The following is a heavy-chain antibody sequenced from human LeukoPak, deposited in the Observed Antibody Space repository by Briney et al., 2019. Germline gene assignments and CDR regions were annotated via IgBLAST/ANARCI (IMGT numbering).Heavy chain of an antibody. D-gene: IGHD6-13*01. CDR2: INHSGST. V-gene: IGHV4-34*01. CDR1: EFTFSSYW. J-gene: IGHJ4*02. Sequence: GSLRLSCAASEFTFSSYWMSWVRQAPGKGLEWIGEINHSGSTNYNPSLKSRVTISVDTSKNQFSLKLSSVTAADTAVYYCARGRGIAAAVNYFDYWGQGTLVTVSS. CDR3: ARGRGIAAAVNYFDY.